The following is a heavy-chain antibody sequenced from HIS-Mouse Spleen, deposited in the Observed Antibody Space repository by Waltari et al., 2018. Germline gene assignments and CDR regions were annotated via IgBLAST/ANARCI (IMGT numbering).Heavy chain of an antibody. D-gene: IGHD6-19*01. CDR2: IDWDDDK. J-gene: IGHJ4*02. CDR3: ARIAEGYTSGWYAFDY. CDR1: GFSLSTSGMC. V-gene: IGHV2-70*15. Sequence: QVTLRESGPALVKPTQTLTLTCTFSGFSLSTSGMCVSWIRQPPGKALEWLARIDWDDDKYYGTYLKTRLAIYRDTSKNQVVLTMTNMDPLDTATYYCARIAEGYTSGWYAFDYWGQGTLVTVSS.